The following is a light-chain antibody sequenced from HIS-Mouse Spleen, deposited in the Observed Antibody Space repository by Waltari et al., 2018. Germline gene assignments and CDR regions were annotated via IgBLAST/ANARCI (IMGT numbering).Light chain of an antibody. J-gene: IGLJ2*01. V-gene: IGLV3-21*03. CDR3: QVWDSSSDHPVV. CDR1: NIGSKS. CDR2: DDS. Sequence: SYVLTQPPSVSVAPGKTASITCGGNNIGSKSVTWYQQKPGQAPVLAVYDDSDRPSGIPKRFSGSNSGNTATLTISRVEAGDEADYYCQVWDSSSDHPVVFGGGTKLTVL.